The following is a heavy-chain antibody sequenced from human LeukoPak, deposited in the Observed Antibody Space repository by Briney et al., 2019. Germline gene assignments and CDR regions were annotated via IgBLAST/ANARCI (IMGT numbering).Heavy chain of an antibody. Sequence: GGSLRLSCAASGFTFSSYSMNWVRQAPGKGLEGVSYISSSGSDIYYADSVKGRFTISRDNAKNSLYLQMNSLRAEDTAVYFCARAGASRRYYFDYWGQGTLVTVSS. D-gene: IGHD1-26*01. V-gene: IGHV3-21*05. J-gene: IGHJ4*02. CDR1: GFTFSSYS. CDR2: ISSSGSDI. CDR3: ARAGASRRYYFDY.